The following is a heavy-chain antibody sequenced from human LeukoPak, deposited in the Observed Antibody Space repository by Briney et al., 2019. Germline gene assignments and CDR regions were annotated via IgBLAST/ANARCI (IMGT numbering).Heavy chain of an antibody. CDR2: INPSGGTS. V-gene: IGHV1-46*01. D-gene: IGHD3-16*01. J-gene: IGHJ4*02. Sequence: ASVKVSCKASGYTFTSYYMHWVRQAPGQGLEWMGMINPSGGTSNYAQKFQGRVTMTRDTSTSTVYMELSSLRSEDTAVYYCARAPEEGGAFDYWGQGTLVTVSS. CDR3: ARAPEEGGAFDY. CDR1: GYTFTSYY.